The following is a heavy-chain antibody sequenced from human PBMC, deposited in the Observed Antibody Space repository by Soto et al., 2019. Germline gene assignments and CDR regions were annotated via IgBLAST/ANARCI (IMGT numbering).Heavy chain of an antibody. CDR2: ISAYNGNT. D-gene: IGHD6-19*01. J-gene: IGHJ4*02. Sequence: QVQLVQSGAEVKKPGASVKVSCKASGYTFTNYGISWVRQAPGQGLEWMGWISAYNGNTNYAQKLQGRVTMTTDTSTSTAYMELRSLRSDDTAVYYCARLNEPAEAVAGFDYWGQGTLVTVSS. V-gene: IGHV1-18*04. CDR3: ARLNEPAEAVAGFDY. CDR1: GYTFTNYG.